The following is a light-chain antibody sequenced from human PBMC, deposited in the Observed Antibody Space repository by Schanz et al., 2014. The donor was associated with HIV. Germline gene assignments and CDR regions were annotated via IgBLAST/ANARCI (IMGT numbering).Light chain of an antibody. V-gene: IGLV1-40*01. CDR3: QSYDSSLSGWV. CDR1: RSNIGTGFD. Sequence: QSVLTQPPSVSGAPGQRVTISCTGTRSNIGTGFDVHWYQLLPGTAPKVLIFANTHRPSGVPDRFSGSKSGTSASLAITGLQADDEADYYCQSYDSSLSGWVFGGGTKLTVL. J-gene: IGLJ3*02. CDR2: ANT.